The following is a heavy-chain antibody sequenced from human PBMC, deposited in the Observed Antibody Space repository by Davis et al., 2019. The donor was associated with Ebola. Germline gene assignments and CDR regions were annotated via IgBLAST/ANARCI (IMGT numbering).Heavy chain of an antibody. CDR1: GFTFSSYW. Sequence: GESLKISCAASGFTFSSYWMSWVRQAPGKGLEWVANIKQDGSEKYYVDSVKGRFTISRDNAKNSLYLQMNSLRAEDTAVYYCARGGDYFDYWGQGTLVTVPS. V-gene: IGHV3-7*04. CDR3: ARGGDYFDY. D-gene: IGHD5-12*01. J-gene: IGHJ4*02. CDR2: IKQDGSEK.